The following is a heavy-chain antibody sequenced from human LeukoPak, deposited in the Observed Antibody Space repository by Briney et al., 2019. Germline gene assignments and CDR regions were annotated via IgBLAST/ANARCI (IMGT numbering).Heavy chain of an antibody. J-gene: IGHJ4*02. CDR1: GGSVTSGSDY. Sequence: SETLSLTCTVSGGSVTSGSDYWSWIRQPPGKGLEWIGYIYYSGSINYNPSLKSRVTISVDTSRSQFSLKLSSVAAADTAVYYCARARSVYDRQGLPSHYFDYWGQGTLVTVSS. CDR2: IYYSGSI. CDR3: ARARSVYDRQGLPSHYFDY. V-gene: IGHV4-61*01. D-gene: IGHD3-22*01.